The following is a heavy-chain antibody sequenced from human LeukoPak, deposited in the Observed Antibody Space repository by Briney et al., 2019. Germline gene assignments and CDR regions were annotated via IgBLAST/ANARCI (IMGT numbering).Heavy chain of an antibody. D-gene: IGHD3-10*01. CDR3: ARDLYGSGSYYLGY. Sequence: GGSLRLSCAASGVIFSSSSMNWVRQAPGKGLEWVSSISSSSSYICYADSVKGRFTISRDNAKNSLYLQMNSLRAEDTAMYYCARDLYGSGSYYLGYWGQGTLVTVSS. CDR2: ISSSSSYI. J-gene: IGHJ4*02. CDR1: GVIFSSSS. V-gene: IGHV3-21*01.